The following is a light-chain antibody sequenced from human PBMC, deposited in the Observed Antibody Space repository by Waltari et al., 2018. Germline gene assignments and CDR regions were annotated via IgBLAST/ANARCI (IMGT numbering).Light chain of an antibody. CDR3: QQYYSIPYT. CDR1: QSVLSSSNNKNY. V-gene: IGKV4-1*01. CDR2: WAS. J-gene: IGKJ2*01. Sequence: DIVMTQSPDSLAVSLGERATSNCKSSQSVLSSSNNKNYLAWYQQKPGQPPKLLIYWASTRESGVPDRFSGSGSGTDFTLTISSLQAEDVAVYYCQQYYSIPYTFGQGTKLEIK.